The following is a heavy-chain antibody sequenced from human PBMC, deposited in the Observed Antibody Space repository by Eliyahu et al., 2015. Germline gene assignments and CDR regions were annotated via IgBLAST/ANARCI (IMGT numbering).Heavy chain of an antibody. CDR3: ARSTGPLDY. Sequence: SLNWVRQAPGKGLEWVSYITSSSSSIFYTDSVKGRFTISRDDAKNSVYLQMNSLRVEDTAVYYCARSTGPLDYWGLGTLVTVSS. CDR1: S. CDR2: ITSSSSSI. J-gene: IGHJ4*02. V-gene: IGHV3-48*01.